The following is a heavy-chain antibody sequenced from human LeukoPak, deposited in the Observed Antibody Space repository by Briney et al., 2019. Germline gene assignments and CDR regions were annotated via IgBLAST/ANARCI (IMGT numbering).Heavy chain of an antibody. CDR3: ARGEVVVLTENNCFAP. D-gene: IGHD2-21*02. J-gene: IGHJ5*02. CDR1: GYTFTSYG. CDR2: ISAYNGNT. V-gene: IGHV1-18*01. Sequence: ASVKVSCKASGYTFTSYGISWVRQAPGQGLEWMGWISAYNGNTNYAQKLQGRVTMTTDTSTSTAYMELRSLRSDDTAVYYCARGEVVVLTENNCFAPGGKGPLVTVS.